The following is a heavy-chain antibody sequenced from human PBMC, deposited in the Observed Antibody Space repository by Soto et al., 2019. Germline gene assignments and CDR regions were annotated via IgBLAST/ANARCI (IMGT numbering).Heavy chain of an antibody. D-gene: IGHD6-13*01. CDR2: ISGSGGST. CDR1: GFTFSSYA. J-gene: IGHJ1*01. Sequence: EVQLLESGGGLVQPGGSLRLSCAASGFTFSSYAMSWVRQAPGKGLEWVSAISGSGGSTYYADSVKGRFTISRDNSKNTLYLQMNSLRAEDTAVYYCAKDLTQGGSSWYRVAAEYFQHWGQGTLVTVSS. CDR3: AKDLTQGGSSWYRVAAEYFQH. V-gene: IGHV3-23*01.